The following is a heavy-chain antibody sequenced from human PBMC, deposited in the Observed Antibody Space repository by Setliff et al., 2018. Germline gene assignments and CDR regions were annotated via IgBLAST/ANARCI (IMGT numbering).Heavy chain of an antibody. D-gene: IGHD2-2*01. CDR2: VSHSGST. Sequence: SETLSLTCAVYGGSFSNYYWSWIRQPPGGGLEWLGEVSHSGSTNYKPSLKGRVAMSVDTSKRQFSLKLNSVTAADTAVYYCARGRMRGSCSGPSCTYDPFDIWGQGTPVTVSS. CDR3: ARGRMRGSCSGPSCTYDPFDI. CDR1: GGSFSNYY. V-gene: IGHV4-34*01. J-gene: IGHJ3*02.